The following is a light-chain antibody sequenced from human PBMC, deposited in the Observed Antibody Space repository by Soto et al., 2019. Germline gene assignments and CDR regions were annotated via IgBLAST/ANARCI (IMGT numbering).Light chain of an antibody. CDR3: SSYTSTSTWV. CDR2: NVN. CDR1: SSDVGGYDF. V-gene: IGLV2-14*01. J-gene: IGLJ2*01. Sequence: QSALAQPASVSGSHGRSITISCTGTSSDVGGYDFVSWFQQHPGKAPKLRIYNVNNRPSGVSNRFSGSKSGNTASLTISGLQAEDEADYYCSSYTSTSTWVFGGGTKLTVL.